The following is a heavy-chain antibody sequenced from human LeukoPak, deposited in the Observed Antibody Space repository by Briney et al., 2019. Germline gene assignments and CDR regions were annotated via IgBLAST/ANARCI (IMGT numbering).Heavy chain of an antibody. J-gene: IGHJ3*02. CDR1: GFTFSSYA. V-gene: IGHV3-23*01. CDR3: AREGAWHQLMLANAFDI. Sequence: GGSLRLSCAASGFTFSSYAMSWVRQAPGKGLEWVSAISGSGGSTYYADSVKGRFTISRDNAKNSLYLHMIGLRAEDTALYYCAREGAWHQLMLANAFDIWGQGTMVTVSS. CDR2: ISGSGGST. D-gene: IGHD3-10*02.